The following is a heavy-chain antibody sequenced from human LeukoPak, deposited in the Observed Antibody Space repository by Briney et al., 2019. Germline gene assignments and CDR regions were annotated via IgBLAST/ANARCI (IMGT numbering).Heavy chain of an antibody. V-gene: IGHV3-30*07. D-gene: IGHD3-16*01. CDR2: ISYDGSDK. J-gene: IGHJ5*02. CDR3: AKEVWGAHRPFDP. Sequence: GGSLRLSCAASGFTFSSYAMHWVRQAPGKGLEWVAVISYDGSDKYSADSVKGRFTISRDNSKNTLYLQMNSLRAEDTAVYYCAKEVWGAHRPFDPWGQGTLVTVSS. CDR1: GFTFSSYA.